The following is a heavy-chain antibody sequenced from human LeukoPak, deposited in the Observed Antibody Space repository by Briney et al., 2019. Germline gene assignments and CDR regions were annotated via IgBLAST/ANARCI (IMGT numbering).Heavy chain of an antibody. CDR3: ARGSSSWMDYYMDV. D-gene: IGHD6-13*01. V-gene: IGHV4-30-4*07. J-gene: IGHJ6*03. CDR2: VYYSGST. Sequence: SETLSLTCAVSGGSISSGGYSWTWIRQPPGKGLECIGHVYYSGSTYYNPSLKSRVTISLDTSKNQFSLKLSSVTAADTVVYYCARGSSSWMDYYMDVWGEGATVTVSS. CDR1: GGSISSGGYS.